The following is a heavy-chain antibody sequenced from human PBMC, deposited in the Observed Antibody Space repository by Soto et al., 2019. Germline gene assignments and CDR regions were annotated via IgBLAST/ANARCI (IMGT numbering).Heavy chain of an antibody. Sequence: QVQLVQSGTEEKKPGSSVKVSCKASGYTFTSYAITWVRQAPGPGLEWMGWIXAXXGNTNXAQQLKCRVTMXTDTXXXXXXXXXXXXXXXXXXXXXXXXXXXXXDYWGQGTLDTVSS. CDR1: GYTFTSYA. V-gene: IGHV1-18*01. J-gene: IGHJ4*02. CDR3: XXXXXXXDY. CDR2: IXAXXGNT.